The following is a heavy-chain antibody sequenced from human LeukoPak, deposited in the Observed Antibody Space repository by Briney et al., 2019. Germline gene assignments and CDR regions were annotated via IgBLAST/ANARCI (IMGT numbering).Heavy chain of an antibody. CDR1: GFTFSTSG. Sequence: GGSLRLSCTGSGFTFSTSGMNWVRQAPGRGLDWISYISSSSDTIVYADSVKGRFTSSRDNAKNSLYLQMNSLRVEGTAVYYCASPLGDSVFYWGQGTLVTVSS. CDR3: ASPLGDSVFY. J-gene: IGHJ4*02. D-gene: IGHD4-17*01. CDR2: ISSSSDTI. V-gene: IGHV3-48*04.